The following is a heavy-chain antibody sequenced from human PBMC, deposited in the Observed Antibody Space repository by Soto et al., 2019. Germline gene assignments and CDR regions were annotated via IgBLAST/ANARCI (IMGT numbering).Heavy chain of an antibody. D-gene: IGHD3-10*01. CDR2: IDCGGSI. V-gene: IGHV3-53*01. CDR1: GFSVSTIY. Sequence: LRLSCEASGFSVSTIYITWGRQAPGKGLEWVSVIDCGGSIYHRDSVQGRFTISRDSSKNTLYLHINSLRADDTAVYYCATRHPTSMVYSWGQGTLVTVSS. J-gene: IGHJ4*02. CDR3: ATRHPTSMVYS.